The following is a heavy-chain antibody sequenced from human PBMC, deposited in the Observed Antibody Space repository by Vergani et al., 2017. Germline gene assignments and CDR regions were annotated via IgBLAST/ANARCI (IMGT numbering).Heavy chain of an antibody. CDR3: AKQYFVSGNYLFDY. CDR2: ISGSGVSA. D-gene: IGHD3-10*01. V-gene: IGHV3-23*04. J-gene: IGHJ4*02. CDR1: EFTFSNYA. Sequence: VQLVESGGGVVQPGRSLRLTCAASEFTFSNYAMTWVRQAPGKGLEWVSGISGSGVSAYYTDSVKGRFTISRDNSKNMLFLQMNNLRTEDTSIYYCAKQYFVSGNYLFDYWGQGTLVTVSS.